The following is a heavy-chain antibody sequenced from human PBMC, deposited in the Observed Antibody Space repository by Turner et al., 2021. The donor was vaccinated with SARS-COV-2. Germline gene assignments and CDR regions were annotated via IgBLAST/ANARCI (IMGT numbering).Heavy chain of an antibody. J-gene: IGHJ5*02. CDR2: KSDDGSNT. Sequence: QVQLVESGGGVVEPGRSLRLSYADSGFTFSRYGMHWVRQAPGKGLEWVDVKSDDGSNTYYADSVKGRFTISRDNSKNTLYLQMNSLRAEDTAVYYCAKDLGQLDWFDPWGQGTLVTVSS. CDR3: AKDLGQLDWFDP. D-gene: IGHD6-13*01. V-gene: IGHV3-30*18. CDR1: GFTFSRYG.